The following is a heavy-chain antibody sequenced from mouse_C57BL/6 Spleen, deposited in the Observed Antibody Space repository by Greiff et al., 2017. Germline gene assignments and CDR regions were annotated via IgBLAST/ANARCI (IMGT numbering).Heavy chain of an antibody. CDR1: GYTFTSYW. CDR2: IDPSDSYP. J-gene: IGHJ2*01. Sequence: VQLQQPGAELVKPGASVKLSCKASGYTFTSYWMQWVKQRPGQGLEWIGEIDPSDSYPNYNQKFKGKATLTVDTSSSTAYMQRSSLTSEDSAVXYCAKGNSSGTGYYFDYWGQGTTLTVSS. CDR3: AKGNSSGTGYYFDY. D-gene: IGHD3-2*02. V-gene: IGHV1-50*01.